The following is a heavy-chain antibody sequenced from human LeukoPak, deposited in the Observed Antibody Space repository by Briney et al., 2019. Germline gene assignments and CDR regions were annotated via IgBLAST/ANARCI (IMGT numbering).Heavy chain of an antibody. CDR2: IYHSGTT. CDR3: ARDPYSSSWYDY. V-gene: IGHV4-61*08. Sequence: SETLSLTCTVSGGPINSGGYYWSWIRQPPGRGLEWIGYIYHSGTTNYSPSLKSRVTISVDTSKNQFSLKLSSVTAADTAVYYCARDPYSSSWYDYWGQGTLVTVSS. J-gene: IGHJ4*02. CDR1: GGPINSGGYY. D-gene: IGHD6-13*01.